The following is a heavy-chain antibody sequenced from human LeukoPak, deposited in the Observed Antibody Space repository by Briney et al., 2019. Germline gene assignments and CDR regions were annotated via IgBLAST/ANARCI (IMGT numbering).Heavy chain of an antibody. CDR3: AKDFRKGAS. D-gene: IGHD3-16*01. Sequence: GGSLRLSCAASGFTFSSSAMSWVRQAPGKGLEWVPGIGGTGDNTYYADSVKGRFTIARDNSKNTLYLKMNSLRGEDTALYYCAKDFRKGASWGQGTLVTVSS. CDR2: IGGTGDNT. J-gene: IGHJ5*02. CDR1: GFTFSSSA. V-gene: IGHV3-23*01.